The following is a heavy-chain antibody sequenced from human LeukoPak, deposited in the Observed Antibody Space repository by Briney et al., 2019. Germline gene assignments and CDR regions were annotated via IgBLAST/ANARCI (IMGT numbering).Heavy chain of an antibody. V-gene: IGHV1-3*03. CDR2: INAGNGNT. Sequence: ASVKVSCKASGYTFTSYAMHWVRQAPGQRLEWMGWINAGNGNTKYSQEFQGRVTITRDTSASTAYMELSSLRPEDMAVYYCTSGPHRINYYGDLPSDAFDIWGQGTMVTVSS. CDR1: GYTFTSYA. CDR3: TSGPHRINYYGDLPSDAFDI. D-gene: IGHD4-17*01. J-gene: IGHJ3*02.